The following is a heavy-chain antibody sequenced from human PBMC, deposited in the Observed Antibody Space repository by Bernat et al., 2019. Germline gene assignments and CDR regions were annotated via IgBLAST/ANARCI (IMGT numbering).Heavy chain of an antibody. J-gene: IGHJ4*02. D-gene: IGHD6-19*01. CDR2: ISYDGSNK. CDR3: ARDAGYSGGWQNFDY. Sequence: QVQLVESGGGVVQPGRSLRLSCAASGFTFSSYAMHWVRQAPGKGLEWVAVISYDGSNKYYADSVKGRFTISRDNSKNTLYLQMNSLRAEDTAVYYCARDAGYSGGWQNFDYWGQGTLVTVSS. V-gene: IGHV3-30-3*01. CDR1: GFTFSSYA.